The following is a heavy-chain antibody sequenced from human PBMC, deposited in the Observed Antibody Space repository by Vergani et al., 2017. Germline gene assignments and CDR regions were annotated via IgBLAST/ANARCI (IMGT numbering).Heavy chain of an antibody. V-gene: IGHV1-69*04. Sequence: QVQLVQSWAEVKKPGSSVQVSCKASGGTFRSYAISWVRPAPGQGLEWMGRIIPILGIANYAQKFQGRVTITADKSTSTAYMELSSLRSEDTAVYYCARGGVVAALYYYYGMDVWGQGTTVTVSS. J-gene: IGHJ6*02. CDR2: IIPILGIA. CDR3: ARGGVVAALYYYYGMDV. CDR1: GGTFRSYA. D-gene: IGHD2-15*01.